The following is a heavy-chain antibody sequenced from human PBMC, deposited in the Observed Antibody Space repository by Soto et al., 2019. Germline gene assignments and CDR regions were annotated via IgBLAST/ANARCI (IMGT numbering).Heavy chain of an antibody. CDR2: ISGSGGST. CDR1: GFTFSSYA. Sequence: PGGSLRLSCAASGFTFSSYAMSWVRQAPGKGLEWVSAISGSGGSTYYADSVKGRFTISRDNSKNTLYLQMNSLRAEDTAVYYCAKYASMVRGVPYYYYGMDVWGQGTTVTVSS. D-gene: IGHD3-10*01. J-gene: IGHJ6*02. V-gene: IGHV3-23*01. CDR3: AKYASMVRGVPYYYYGMDV.